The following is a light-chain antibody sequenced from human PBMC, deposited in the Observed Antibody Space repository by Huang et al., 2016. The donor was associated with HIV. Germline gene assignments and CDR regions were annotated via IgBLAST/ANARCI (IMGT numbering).Light chain of an antibody. J-gene: IGKJ1*01. CDR2: GAF. Sequence: EVVMTQIPVTLSVSPGERATLSCRASQTITNTLAWYQQKPGQPPRVLFYGAFSRAAGVPARVSASGSGTEFTLTISNLQSEDFAVYYCQQYSDWPRTFGQGTKVEIQ. CDR3: QQYSDWPRT. V-gene: IGKV3-15*01. CDR1: QTITNT.